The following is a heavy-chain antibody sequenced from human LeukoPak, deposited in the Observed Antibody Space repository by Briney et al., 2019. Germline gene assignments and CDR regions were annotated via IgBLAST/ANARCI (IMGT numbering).Heavy chain of an antibody. J-gene: IGHJ3*02. V-gene: IGHV5-51*01. CDR2: IYPGDSDT. Sequence: GESLKISCKGSGYSFTSYWIGWVRQMPGKGLEWMGIIYPGDSDTRYSPSFQGQVPIPADKSISTAYLQWSSLKASDTAMYYCARRTTGYDSSHDAFDIWGQGTMVTVSS. CDR1: GYSFTSYW. D-gene: IGHD3-22*01. CDR3: ARRTTGYDSSHDAFDI.